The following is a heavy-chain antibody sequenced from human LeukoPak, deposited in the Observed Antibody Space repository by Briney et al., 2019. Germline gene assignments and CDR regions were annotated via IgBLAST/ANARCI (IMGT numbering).Heavy chain of an antibody. CDR2: IIPIFGTA. D-gene: IGHD2-15*01. CDR3: ARSSQVVVAAPFDY. J-gene: IGHJ4*02. Sequence: SVKVSCKASGGTFSSYAISWVRQAPGQGLEWMGGIIPIFGTANYAQKFQGRVTITADESTSTAYMELSSLRAEDTAVYYCARSSQVVVAAPFDYWGQGTLVTVSS. CDR1: GGTFSSYA. V-gene: IGHV1-69*13.